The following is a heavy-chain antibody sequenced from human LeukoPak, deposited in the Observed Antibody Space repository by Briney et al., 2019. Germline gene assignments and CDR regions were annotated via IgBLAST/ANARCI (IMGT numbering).Heavy chain of an antibody. CDR3: ARDAKYYYGSRTFFFYEH. D-gene: IGHD3-10*01. CDR1: GVSITSYY. J-gene: IGHJ4*02. V-gene: IGHV4-4*07. Sequence: SETLSLTCTVSGVSITSYYWSWIRQPAGRGLEWIGHIDSSGTTNYNPSLKSRVTMSTDPSKNQFSLKLSSVTAADTAIYYCARDAKYYYGSRTFFFYEHWGQGTLLTVSS. CDR2: IDSSGTT.